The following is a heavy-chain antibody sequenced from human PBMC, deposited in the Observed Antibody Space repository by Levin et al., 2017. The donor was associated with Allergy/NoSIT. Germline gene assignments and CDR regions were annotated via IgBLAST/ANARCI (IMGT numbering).Heavy chain of an antibody. CDR2: IYNSGST. V-gene: IGHV4-39*01. CDR1: GGSISSSISY. CDR3: ARQCYDILTGYYNFDY. D-gene: IGHD3-9*01. Sequence: GSLRLSCTVSGGSISSSISYWGWIRQAPGKGLEWIGSIYNSGSTYYNPSLKSRVTTSVDTSKNQFSLKLSSVTAADTAGYYCARQCYDILTGYYNFDYWGQGTLVTVSS. J-gene: IGHJ4*02.